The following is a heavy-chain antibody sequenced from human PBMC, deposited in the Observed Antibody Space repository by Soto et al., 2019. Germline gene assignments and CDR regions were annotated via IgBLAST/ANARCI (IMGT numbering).Heavy chain of an antibody. CDR3: ARDPAVAKGYFDY. Sequence: ASVKVSCKASGGTFSSYAISWVRQAPGQGLEWMGGIIPIFGTANYAQKFQGRVTITADESTSTAYMELSSLRSEDTAVYYCARDPAVAKGYFDYWGQGTLVTVSS. CDR1: GGTFSSYA. V-gene: IGHV1-69*13. J-gene: IGHJ4*02. D-gene: IGHD6-19*01. CDR2: IIPIFGTA.